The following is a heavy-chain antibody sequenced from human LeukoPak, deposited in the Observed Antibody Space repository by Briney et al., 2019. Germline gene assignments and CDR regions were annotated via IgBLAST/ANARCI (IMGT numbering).Heavy chain of an antibody. V-gene: IGHV4-39*07. CDR3: ATSLTYYYDSSGYQFDY. CDR1: GGSINNSSYY. D-gene: IGHD3-22*01. Sequence: PSETLSLTCTVSGGSINNSSYYWGWIRQPPGKGLEWIGSIYHSGSTYYNPSLKSRVTISVDTSKNQFSLKLSSVTAADTAVYYCATSLTYYYDSSGYQFDYWSQGTLVTVSS. J-gene: IGHJ4*02. CDR2: IYHSGST.